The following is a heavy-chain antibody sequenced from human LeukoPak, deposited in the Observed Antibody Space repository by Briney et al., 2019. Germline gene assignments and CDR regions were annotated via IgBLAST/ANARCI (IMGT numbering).Heavy chain of an antibody. CDR3: AKQRYGGEDY. CDR1: GFTFSIYW. Sequence: GGSLRLSCAASGFTFSIYWMSWVRQAPGKGLEWVANIKQDGSAKFYVDSVKGRFTISRDNAKNSLYLQMNSLRAEDMAVYYCAKQRYGGEDYWGQGTLVTVSS. D-gene: IGHD3-16*01. CDR2: IKQDGSAK. J-gene: IGHJ4*02. V-gene: IGHV3-7*01.